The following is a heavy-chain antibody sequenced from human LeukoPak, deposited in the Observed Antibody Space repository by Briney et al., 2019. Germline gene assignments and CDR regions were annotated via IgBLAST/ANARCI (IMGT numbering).Heavy chain of an antibody. CDR2: IYYTGNT. J-gene: IGHJ5*02. CDR1: GGSISNSSYY. Sequence: SETLSLTCTVSGGSISNSSYYWGWIRQPPGKGLECIVTIYYTGNTNYNPSLNSRVSISVDTSNNHFSLTLSSVTAADTAVYYCARVEDSGYDYRGWFDPWGQGTLVTVSS. D-gene: IGHD5-12*01. V-gene: IGHV4-39*07. CDR3: ARVEDSGYDYRGWFDP.